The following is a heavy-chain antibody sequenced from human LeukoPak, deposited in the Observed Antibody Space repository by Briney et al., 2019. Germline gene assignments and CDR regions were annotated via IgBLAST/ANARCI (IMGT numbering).Heavy chain of an antibody. J-gene: IGHJ4*02. CDR3: ARSGELVYSDY. V-gene: IGHV1-18*01. Sequence: ASVKVSCKASAYTFTSDGISWVRQAPRQGLEWMGWISAYKAHMNYAQKLQGRVTMTTDTSTSTAYMELRSLRSDDTAVYYCARSGELVYSDYWGQGTLVTVSS. CDR1: AYTFTSDG. CDR2: ISAYKAHM. D-gene: IGHD2-8*01.